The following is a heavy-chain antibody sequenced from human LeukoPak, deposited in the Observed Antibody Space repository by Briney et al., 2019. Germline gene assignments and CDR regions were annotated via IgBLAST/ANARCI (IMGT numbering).Heavy chain of an antibody. CDR1: GFTFSSYG. CDR2: ISGSGGST. CDR3: AKDKVRFGDHGAFDI. J-gene: IGHJ3*02. V-gene: IGHV3-23*01. D-gene: IGHD3-10*01. Sequence: PGGSLRLSCAASGFTFSSYGMSWVRQAPGKGLEWVSAISGSGGSTYYADSVKSRFTISRDNSKNTLYLQMNSLRAEDTAVYYCAKDKVRFGDHGAFDIWGQGTMVTVSS.